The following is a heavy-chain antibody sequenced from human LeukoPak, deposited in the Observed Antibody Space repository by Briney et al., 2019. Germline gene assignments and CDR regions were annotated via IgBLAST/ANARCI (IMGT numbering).Heavy chain of an antibody. J-gene: IGHJ6*03. CDR1: GFMFTGYW. CDR2: IKEDGNEK. V-gene: IGHV3-7*01. Sequence: PGGSLRLSCEAPGFMFTGYWMSWVRQAPGKGLEWVANIKEDGNEKYYVDSVKGRFTISRDNPKKLLYLQMNSLRAEDTAVYYCARDRRGVNFYYYYMDVWGKGTSVIVSS. CDR3: ARDRRGVNFYYYYMDV. D-gene: IGHD3-10*01.